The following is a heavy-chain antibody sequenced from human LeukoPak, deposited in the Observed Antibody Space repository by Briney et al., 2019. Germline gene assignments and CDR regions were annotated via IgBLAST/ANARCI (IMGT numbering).Heavy chain of an antibody. D-gene: IGHD2-2*01. CDR1: GFTFSSNA. V-gene: IGHV3-30-3*01. J-gene: IGHJ3*02. Sequence: GGSLRLSCAASGFTFSSNAMHWVRQAPGKGLEWVAFTSYDGSNKYYADSVKGRFTISRDNSKNTLYLQINSLRPEDTAVYYSARDRDCSSTSCYRGAFDIWGQGTMVTVSS. CDR3: ARDRDCSSTSCYRGAFDI. CDR2: TSYDGSNK.